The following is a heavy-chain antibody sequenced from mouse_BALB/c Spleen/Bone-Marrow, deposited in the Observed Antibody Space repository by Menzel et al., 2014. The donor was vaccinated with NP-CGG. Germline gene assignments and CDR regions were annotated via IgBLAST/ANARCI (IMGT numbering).Heavy chain of an antibody. J-gene: IGHJ1*01. CDR1: GYTFTSYY. V-gene: IGHV1S81*02. CDR2: INPSNGGT. CDR3: TRSDGYYVPHWYFDV. D-gene: IGHD2-3*01. Sequence: VRLQQSGVELVKPGASVKLSCKASGYTFTSYYMYWVKQRPGHGLEWIGEINPSNGGTNFNEKFKSKATLTVDKSSSTAYMQLSSLTSEDSAVYYCTRSDGYYVPHWYFDVWGAGTTVTVSS.